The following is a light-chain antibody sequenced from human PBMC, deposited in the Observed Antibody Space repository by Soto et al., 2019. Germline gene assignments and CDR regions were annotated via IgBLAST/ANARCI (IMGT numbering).Light chain of an antibody. CDR1: QSVSSN. J-gene: IGKJ1*01. Sequence: EIVLTQSPGTLSVSPGERATLSCRASQSVSSNLAWYQQKPGQAPRLLIYGASSRATGVPDRFSGGGSGTDFTLTISRLEPEDFAVYYCQQYGSSGTFGQGTKVDIK. V-gene: IGKV3-20*01. CDR3: QQYGSSGT. CDR2: GAS.